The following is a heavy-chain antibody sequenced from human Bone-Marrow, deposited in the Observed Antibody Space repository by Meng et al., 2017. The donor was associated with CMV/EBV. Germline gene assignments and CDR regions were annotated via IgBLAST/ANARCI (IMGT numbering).Heavy chain of an antibody. CDR1: FSSYG. J-gene: IGHJ2*01. CDR2: IRYVGSNT. CDR3: AKRGYCSSTSCPRYWYFDL. Sequence: FSSYGMHWVRQAPGKGLEWVAVIRYVGSNTYYADAVKGRFTISRDNSKNTLYLQMNSLRAEDTAVYYCAKRGYCSSTSCPRYWYFDLWGRGTLVTVSS. V-gene: IGHV3-30*02. D-gene: IGHD2-2*01.